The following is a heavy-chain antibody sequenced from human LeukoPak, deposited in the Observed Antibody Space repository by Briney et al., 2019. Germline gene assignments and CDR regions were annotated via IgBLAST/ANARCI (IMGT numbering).Heavy chain of an antibody. CDR1: AYTFTSYG. CDR2: ISAYNGNT. D-gene: IGHD3-3*01. V-gene: IGHV1-18*01. Sequence: ASVKVSCKASAYTFTSYGISWVRQAPGQGLEWMGWISAYNGNTNYAQKLQGRVTMTTDTSTSTAYMELRSLRSDDTAVYYCARDPTITIFGVVTYNWFDPWGQGTLVTVSS. CDR3: ARDPTITIFGVVTYNWFDP. J-gene: IGHJ5*02.